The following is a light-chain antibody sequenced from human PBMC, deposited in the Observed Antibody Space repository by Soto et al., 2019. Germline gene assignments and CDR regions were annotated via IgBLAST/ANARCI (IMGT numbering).Light chain of an antibody. CDR3: QVWDTSGDHEV. V-gene: IGLV3-21*02. CDR2: DDS. Sequence: SYVLTQPPSVSVAPGQTARISCGGYNIGSKSVHWYQQRQGQAPVLVVYDDSDRPSGIPERFSGSNSGNTATLTISRVKAGDEADYYCQVWDTSGDHEVFGTGTKLTVL. CDR1: NIGSKS. J-gene: IGLJ1*01.